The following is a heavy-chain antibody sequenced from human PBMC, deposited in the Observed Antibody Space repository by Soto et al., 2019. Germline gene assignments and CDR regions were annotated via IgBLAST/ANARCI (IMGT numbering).Heavy chain of an antibody. CDR2: ISGSGDYT. V-gene: IGHV3-23*01. J-gene: IGHJ4*02. Sequence: VQLLESGGGLVQPGGFLRLSCAASGFTFSIYAMSWVRQAPGKRLEWVSAISGSGDYTYYADSVKGRFDISRDNSKNTLYLEMNSLRAEDTAVYYCAKVLKAVAGTYDYWGQGTLVTVSS. CDR3: AKVLKAVAGTYDY. CDR1: GFTFSIYA. D-gene: IGHD6-19*01.